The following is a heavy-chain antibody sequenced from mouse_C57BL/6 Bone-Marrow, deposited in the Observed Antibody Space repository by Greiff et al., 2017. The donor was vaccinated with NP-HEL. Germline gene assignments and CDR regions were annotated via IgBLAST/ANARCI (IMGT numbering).Heavy chain of an antibody. CDR1: GYTFTSYG. J-gene: IGHJ3*01. CDR3: ARGLAY. V-gene: IGHV1-58*01. Sequence: VQLQQSGAELVRPGSSVKMSCKTSGYTFTSYGINWVKQRPGQGLEWIGYIDIGNGYTEYNEKFKGKATLTSDTSSSTAYTQLSSLTSEDSAIYFCARGLAYWGQGTLVTVSA. CDR2: IDIGNGYT. D-gene: IGHD3-1*01.